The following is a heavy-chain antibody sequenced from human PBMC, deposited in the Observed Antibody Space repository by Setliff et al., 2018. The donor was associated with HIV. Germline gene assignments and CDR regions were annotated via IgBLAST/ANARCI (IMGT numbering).Heavy chain of an antibody. CDR1: GGTLRSYG. J-gene: IGHJ6*02. D-gene: IGHD6-13*01. Sequence: GASVKVSCKASGGTLRSYGMTWVRQAPGQGLEWMGWISAYNGNTNYAQKLQGRVTMTTDTSTSTAYMELRSLRSDDTAVYYCAREPGIAAAGYGMDVWGQGTTVTVSS. CDR3: AREPGIAAAGYGMDV. CDR2: ISAYNGNT. V-gene: IGHV1-18*01.